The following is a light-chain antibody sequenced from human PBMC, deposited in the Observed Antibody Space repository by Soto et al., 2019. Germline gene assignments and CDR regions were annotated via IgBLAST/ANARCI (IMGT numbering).Light chain of an antibody. Sequence: DIQMTQSPSSLSASVGDRVTITCRASQGISNYLAWYQQKPGKAPKLLIYGASTLHSGVPSRISGSGSGTDFTLTISSLQPEDGATYYCQKYDRAPWTFGQGTKVEIK. J-gene: IGKJ1*01. CDR1: QGISNY. CDR2: GAS. CDR3: QKYDRAPWT. V-gene: IGKV1-27*01.